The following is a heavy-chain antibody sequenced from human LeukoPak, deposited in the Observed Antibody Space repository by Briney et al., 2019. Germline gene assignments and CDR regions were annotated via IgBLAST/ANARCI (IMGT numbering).Heavy chain of an antibody. Sequence: GGSLRLSCAASGFTFGNYGMSWVRQAPGKGLEWVSAISGSGGSTYYADSVKGRFTISRDNSKNTLYLQMNSLRAEDTAVYYCAKPEYSSSSSFDYWGQGTLVTVSS. CDR2: ISGSGGST. V-gene: IGHV3-23*01. D-gene: IGHD6-6*01. J-gene: IGHJ4*02. CDR3: AKPEYSSSSSFDY. CDR1: GFTFGNYG.